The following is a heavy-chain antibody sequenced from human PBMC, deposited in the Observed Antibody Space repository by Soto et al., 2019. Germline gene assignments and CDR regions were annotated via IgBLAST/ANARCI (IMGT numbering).Heavy chain of an antibody. V-gene: IGHV3-64*01. Sequence: GGSLRLSCAASGFTFSSYAMHWVRQAPGKGLEYVSAISSNGGSIYYGNSVKGRFTISRDNSKNTLFLQMSSLRVEDTAVYYCARDRLRLGELSLIGYFDYWGQGTLVTVSS. CDR3: ARDRLRLGELSLIGYFDY. CDR2: ISSNGGSI. D-gene: IGHD3-16*02. J-gene: IGHJ4*02. CDR1: GFTFSSYA.